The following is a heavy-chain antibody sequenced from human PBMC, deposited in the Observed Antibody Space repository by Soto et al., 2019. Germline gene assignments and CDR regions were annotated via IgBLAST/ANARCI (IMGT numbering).Heavy chain of an antibody. J-gene: IGHJ6*03. CDR1: GYTFTSYY. CDR2: INPSGGST. Sequence: QVQLVQSGAEVKKPGASVKVSCKASGYTFTSYYMHWVRQAPGQGLEWMGIINPSGGSTSYAQKLQGRVTMTRDTSTSTVYMELSSLRSEDTAVYYCARGMYDYIWGSYRYTEYYYYYYMDVWGKGTTVTVSS. CDR3: ARGMYDYIWGSYRYTEYYYYYYMDV. D-gene: IGHD3-16*02. V-gene: IGHV1-46*03.